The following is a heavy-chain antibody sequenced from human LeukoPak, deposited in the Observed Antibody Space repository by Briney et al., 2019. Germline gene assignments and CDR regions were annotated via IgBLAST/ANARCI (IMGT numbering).Heavy chain of an antibody. J-gene: IGHJ4*02. CDR2: ISGSGGST. V-gene: IGHV3-23*01. CDR1: GFTFDNYA. D-gene: IGHD6-13*01. CDR3: AKDIGSSWFLRFDY. Sequence: GGSLRLSCVVSGFTFDNYAMNWVRQAPGKGLEWVSGISGSGGSTYYADSVKGRFTISRDNSKNTLYLQMNSLRVEDTAVYYCAKDIGSSWFLRFDYWGQGTLVTVSS.